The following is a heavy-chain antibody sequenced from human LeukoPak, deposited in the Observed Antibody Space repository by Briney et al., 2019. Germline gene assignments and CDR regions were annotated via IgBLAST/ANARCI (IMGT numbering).Heavy chain of an antibody. J-gene: IGHJ4*02. V-gene: IGHV4-39*07. D-gene: IGHD1-1*01. CDR1: GGSISSSSYY. CDR3: ARVGWNDEADY. Sequence: PSETLSLTCTVSGGSISSSSYYWGWIRQPPGKGLEWIGSIYYSGSTYYNPSLKSRVTISVDTSKNQFSLKLSSVTAADTAVYYCARVGWNDEADYWGQGTLVTVSS. CDR2: IYYSGST.